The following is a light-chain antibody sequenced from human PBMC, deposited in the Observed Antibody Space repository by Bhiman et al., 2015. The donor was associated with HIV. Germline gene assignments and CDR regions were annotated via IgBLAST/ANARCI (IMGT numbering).Light chain of an antibody. J-gene: IGLJ3*02. CDR1: PSNIGAGYD. CDR3: QSYDNSLNGWV. CDR2: ATN. V-gene: IGLV1-40*01. Sequence: QSLLTQPPSVSGAPGQTVSISCTGGPSNIGAGYDVHWYQQIPGRAPTLLIYATNRRPSGVPDRFSGSKSGTSASLAITGLQAEDEADYYCQSYDNSLNGWVFGGGTKLTVL.